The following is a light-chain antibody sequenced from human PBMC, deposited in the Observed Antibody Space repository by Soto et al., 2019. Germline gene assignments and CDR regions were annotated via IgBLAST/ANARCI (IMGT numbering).Light chain of an antibody. Sequence: EIVLTQSPDTLSLSPGGSATLSCRASQSVDSNYLAWYQQKPGQAPRVLIYDASIRATGIPDRFSGSGSGTDFTLTISRLEPEDSAVYYCQQYDSSPLTFGGGTKVDIK. CDR1: QSVDSNY. V-gene: IGKV3-20*01. CDR3: QQYDSSPLT. CDR2: DAS. J-gene: IGKJ4*01.